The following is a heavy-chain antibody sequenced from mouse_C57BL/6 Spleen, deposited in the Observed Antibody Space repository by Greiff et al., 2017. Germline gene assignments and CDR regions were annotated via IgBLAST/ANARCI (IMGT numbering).Heavy chain of an antibody. D-gene: IGHD2-3*01. CDR3: ARDGPHYYAMDY. J-gene: IGHJ4*01. CDR1: GFSLTSYG. CDR2: IWSDGST. Sequence: VKLVESGPGLVAPSQSLSITCTVPGFSLTSYGVHWVRQPPGKGLEWLVVIWSDGSTTYNSALKSRLSISKDNSKSQVFLKMNSRQTDDTAMYYCARDGPHYYAMDYWGQGTSVTVAS. V-gene: IGHV2-6*03.